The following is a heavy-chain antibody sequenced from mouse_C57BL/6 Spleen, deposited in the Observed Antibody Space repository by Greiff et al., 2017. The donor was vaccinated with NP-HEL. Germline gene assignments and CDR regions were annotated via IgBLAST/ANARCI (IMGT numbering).Heavy chain of an antibody. D-gene: IGHD1-1*01. J-gene: IGHJ3*01. CDR2: IDPSDSYT. Sequence: VQLQQSGAELVKPGASVKLSCKASGYTFTSYWMQWVKQRPGQGLEWIGEIDPSDSYTNYNQKFKGKATLTVDTSSSTAYMQLSSLTSEDSAVYYGARGGYGPGFAYWGQGTLVTVSA. V-gene: IGHV1-50*01. CDR1: GYTFTSYW. CDR3: ARGGYGPGFAY.